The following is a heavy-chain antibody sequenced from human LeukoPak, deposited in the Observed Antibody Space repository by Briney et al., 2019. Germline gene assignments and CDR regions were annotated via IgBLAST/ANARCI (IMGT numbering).Heavy chain of an antibody. V-gene: IGHV3-66*01. Sequence: GSLRLSSAASGFTVSSNYMSWVRPAPGQGLAWVSVIYSGGSTYYADSVKGRFTISRDNSKKTLYLQMNSLRAEDTAVYYCARATDYGGKLPHYCGQGTLVTVSS. CDR3: ARATDYGGKLPHY. D-gene: IGHD4-23*01. CDR1: GFTVSSNY. CDR2: IYSGGST. J-gene: IGHJ4*02.